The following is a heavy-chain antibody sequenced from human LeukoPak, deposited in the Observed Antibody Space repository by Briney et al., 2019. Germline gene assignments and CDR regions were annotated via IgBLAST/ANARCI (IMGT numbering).Heavy chain of an antibody. Sequence: GESLKISCKGSGYSFTSYWIGWVRQMPGKGLGWMGIIYPGDSDTRYSPSFQGQVTISADKSISTAHLQWSSLKASDTAMYYCARHDSSGWYRSWFDPWGQGTLVTVSS. D-gene: IGHD6-19*01. J-gene: IGHJ5*02. CDR3: ARHDSSGWYRSWFDP. CDR1: GYSFTSYW. V-gene: IGHV5-51*01. CDR2: IYPGDSDT.